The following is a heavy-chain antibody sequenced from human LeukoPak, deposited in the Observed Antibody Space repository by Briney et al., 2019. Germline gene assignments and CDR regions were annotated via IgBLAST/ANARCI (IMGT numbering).Heavy chain of an antibody. J-gene: IGHJ4*02. V-gene: IGHV4-39*07. CDR2: IYYSGST. Sequence: ASETLSLTCTVSGGSISSSSYYWGWIRQPPGKGLEWIGSIYYSGSTYYNPSLKSRVTISVDTSKNQFSLKLSSVAAADTAVYYCARAQKKYYYDSSGYHSRDYFDYWGQGTLVTVSS. CDR1: GGSISSSSYY. CDR3: ARAQKKYYYDSSGYHSRDYFDY. D-gene: IGHD3-22*01.